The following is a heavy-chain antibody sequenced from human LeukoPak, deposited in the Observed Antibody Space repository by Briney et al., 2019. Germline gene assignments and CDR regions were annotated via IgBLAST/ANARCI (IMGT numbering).Heavy chain of an antibody. Sequence: SQTLSLTCVISGDSVSSNSAAWNWIRQSPLRGLEWLGRTYYRSKWNNAYAVSVKSRITINADTSKNQVSLQLNTVTPEDTAVYYCARDSVVAAAGPYYYYYGMDVWGQGTTVTVSS. CDR3: ARDSVVAAAGPYYYYYGMDV. J-gene: IGHJ6*02. CDR2: TYYRSKWNN. D-gene: IGHD6-13*01. V-gene: IGHV6-1*01. CDR1: GDSVSSNSAA.